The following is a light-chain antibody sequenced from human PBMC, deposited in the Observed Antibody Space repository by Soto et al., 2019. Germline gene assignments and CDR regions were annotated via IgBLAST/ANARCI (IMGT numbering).Light chain of an antibody. CDR1: QSISSY. CDR3: QQRISAPLP. Sequence: DIQMTQSPSSLSASVGDRVTITCRASQSISSYLNWYQQKPGKAPKLLIYAASSLQSGVPSRFSGSGSGTDFTLTIAGLQPEDSASYFCQQRISAPLPFGAGTKAAIK. V-gene: IGKV1-39*01. J-gene: IGKJ4*01. CDR2: AAS.